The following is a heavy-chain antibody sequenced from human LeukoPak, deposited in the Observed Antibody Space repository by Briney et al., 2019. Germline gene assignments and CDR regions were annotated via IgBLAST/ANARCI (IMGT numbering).Heavy chain of an antibody. CDR2: INPNSGGT. V-gene: IGHV1-2*06. CDR1: GYTFTAFY. J-gene: IGHJ4*02. Sequence: ASVKVSCKASGYTFTAFYMHWVRQAPGQGLEWMGRINPNSGGTKYAQKFQGRVTMTTDTSINTAYLELSRLRSDDTAVYYCARGYSSSWLDYWGQGTLDTVSS. D-gene: IGHD6-13*01. CDR3: ARGYSSSWLDY.